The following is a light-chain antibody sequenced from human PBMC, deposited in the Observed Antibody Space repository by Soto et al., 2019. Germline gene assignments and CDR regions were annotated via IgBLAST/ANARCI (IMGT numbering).Light chain of an antibody. J-gene: IGKJ1*01. V-gene: IGKV1-5*03. CDR3: QQYNSFPT. CDR1: QSISSW. Sequence: IQMTQSPSPLSASVGDRVTITCRASQSISSWLAWYQQKPGKAPKLLIYKASSLESGVPSRFSGSGTGTEFTLTISSLQPDDFATYYCQQYNSFPTFGQGTKVEIK. CDR2: KAS.